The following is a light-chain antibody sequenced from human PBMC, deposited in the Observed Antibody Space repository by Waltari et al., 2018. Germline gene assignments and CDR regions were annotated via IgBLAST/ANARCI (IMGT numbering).Light chain of an antibody. CDR3: SAWDDSLSGHWV. Sequence: QSVLTQPPSASGPPGQRITIPCSGSRSNIGGNSVHWYQHVPGTGPRRLILNSRLRPSGVPDRFSGSQSGTSASLAISGLQSEDEGTYYCSAWDDSLSGHWVFGGGTKLTVL. CDR2: NSR. V-gene: IGLV1-44*01. CDR1: RSNIGGNS. J-gene: IGLJ3*02.